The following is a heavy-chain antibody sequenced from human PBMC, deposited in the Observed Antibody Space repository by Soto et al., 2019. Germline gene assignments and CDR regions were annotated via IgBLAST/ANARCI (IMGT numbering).Heavy chain of an antibody. J-gene: IGHJ5*02. D-gene: IGHD6-13*01. CDR2: INPNSGGT. V-gene: IGHV1-2*02. CDR1: GYTFTGYY. CDR3: AQLANWFDP. Sequence: GASVKVSCKASGYTFTGYYMHWVRQAPGQGLEWMGWINPNSGGTNYAQKFQGRVTISVDTSKNQFSLKLSSVTAADTAVYYCAQLANWFDPWGQGTLVTVS.